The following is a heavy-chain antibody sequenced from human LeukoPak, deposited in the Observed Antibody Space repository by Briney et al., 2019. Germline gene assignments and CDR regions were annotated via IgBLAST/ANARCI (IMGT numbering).Heavy chain of an antibody. V-gene: IGHV3-30*18. J-gene: IGHJ6*03. CDR3: AKDWVGATLYYYYYMDV. CDR1: GYTFTGYY. Sequence: SCKASGYTFTGYYMHWVRQAPGKGLEWVAVISYDGSNKYYADSVKGRFTISRDNSKNTLYLQMNSLRAEDTAVYYCAKDWVGATLYYYYYMDVWGKGTTVTVSS. D-gene: IGHD1-26*01. CDR2: ISYDGSNK.